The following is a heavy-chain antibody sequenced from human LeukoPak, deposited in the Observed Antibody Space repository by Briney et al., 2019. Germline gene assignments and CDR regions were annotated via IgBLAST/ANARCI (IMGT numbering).Heavy chain of an antibody. V-gene: IGHV4-59*01. CDR1: GGSISSYY. D-gene: IGHD3-22*01. CDR3: ARDGDYDSSCYYP. J-gene: IGHJ5*02. Sequence: PSETLSLTCTVSGGSISSYYWSWIRQPPGKGLEWIGYIYYSGSTNYNPSLKSRVTISVDTSKNQFSLKLSSVTAADTAVYYCARDGDYDSSCYYPWGQGTLVTVSS. CDR2: IYYSGST.